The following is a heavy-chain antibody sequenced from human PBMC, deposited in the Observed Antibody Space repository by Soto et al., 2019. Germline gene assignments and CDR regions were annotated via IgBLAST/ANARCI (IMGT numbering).Heavy chain of an antibody. CDR1: GYTFTSYA. Sequence: ASVKVSCKASGYTFTSYAMHWVRQAPGQRLEWMGWINAGNGNTKYSQKFQGRVTITRDTSASTAYMELSSLRSEDTAVYYCARCSFICSSTTCQKYFHYWGQGTLVTVSS. D-gene: IGHD2-2*01. V-gene: IGHV1-3*01. CDR3: ARCSFICSSTTCQKYFHY. J-gene: IGHJ4*02. CDR2: INAGNGNT.